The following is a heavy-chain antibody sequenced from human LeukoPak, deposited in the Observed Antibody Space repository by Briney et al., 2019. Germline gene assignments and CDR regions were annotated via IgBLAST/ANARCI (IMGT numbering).Heavy chain of an antibody. J-gene: IGHJ4*02. Sequence: GGSLRLSCAASGFTVSSTYVSWVRQAPGKGLEWVSVIYKGGNTYYIDSVKGRFTISRDTSKNTLYLQMNSLRAEDTAVYYCASRHCSGGGCYFAGADPFDYWGQGTLVTVSS. CDR2: IYKGGNT. V-gene: IGHV3-53*01. CDR3: ASRHCSGGGCYFAGADPFDY. D-gene: IGHD2-15*01. CDR1: GFTVSSTY.